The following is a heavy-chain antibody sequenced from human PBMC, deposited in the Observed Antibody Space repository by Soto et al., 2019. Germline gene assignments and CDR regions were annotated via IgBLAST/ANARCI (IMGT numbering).Heavy chain of an antibody. D-gene: IGHD1-1*01. J-gene: IGHJ4*02. CDR1: GYTFSSYT. V-gene: IGHV3-48*01. CDR3: ARALQLESDY. CDR2: VSSTGSSK. Sequence: PGGSLRLSCSASGYTFSSYTMSWVRQAPGKGLEWVSYVSSTGSSKSYADSAKGRFTLSRDNANNSLYLQMNSLRAEDTAVYFCARALQLESDYWGQGTLVTVSS.